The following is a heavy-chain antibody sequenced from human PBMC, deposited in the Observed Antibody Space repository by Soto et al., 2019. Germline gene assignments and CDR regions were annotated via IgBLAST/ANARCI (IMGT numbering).Heavy chain of an antibody. CDR2: IYYSGST. J-gene: IGHJ3*02. CDR3: ASPGYSSDAFDI. Sequence: QVQMQESGPGLVKPSETLSLTCTVSGGSISSYYWSWIRQPPGKGLEWIGYIYYSGSTNYNPSLKSRVTISVDTSKTQFSLKLSSVTAADTAVYYCASPGYSSDAFDIWGQGTMVTVSS. V-gene: IGHV4-59*01. CDR1: GGSISSYY. D-gene: IGHD5-18*01.